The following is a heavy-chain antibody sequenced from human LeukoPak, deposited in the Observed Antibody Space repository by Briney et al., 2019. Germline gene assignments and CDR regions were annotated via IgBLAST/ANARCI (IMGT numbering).Heavy chain of an antibody. D-gene: IGHD4-17*01. J-gene: IGHJ4*02. CDR2: IRYDGSNK. V-gene: IGHV3-30*02. CDR1: GFSFSGCG. Sequence: GGSLRLSCAASGFSFSGCGMHWVRQVPGKGLEWVAFIRYDGSNKFYTDSVKGRFAISRDNSKNTLSLQMNSLRTEDTAVYYCAALHTGTFVDYWGQGTLVTVSS. CDR3: AALHTGTFVDY.